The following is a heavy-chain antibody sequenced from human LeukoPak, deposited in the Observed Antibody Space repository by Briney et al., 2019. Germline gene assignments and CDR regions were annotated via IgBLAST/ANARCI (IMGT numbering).Heavy chain of an antibody. J-gene: IGHJ4*02. CDR1: GFTFNNYT. D-gene: IGHD6-13*01. Sequence: GGPLRLSCVASGFTFNNYTMRWVRQAPGKGLEWVSAISGSGGSTYYADSVKGRFTISRDNSKNTLYLQMNSLRAEDTAVYYCAKTGTPWYYFDYWGQGTLVTVSS. CDR3: AKTGTPWYYFDY. V-gene: IGHV3-23*01. CDR2: ISGSGGST.